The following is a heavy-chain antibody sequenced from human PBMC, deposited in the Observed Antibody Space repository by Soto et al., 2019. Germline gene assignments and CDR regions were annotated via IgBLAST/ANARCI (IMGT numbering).Heavy chain of an antibody. D-gene: IGHD6-19*01. CDR2: INHSGST. CDR3: ARTGAGRSSGG. V-gene: IGHV4-34*01. Sequence: QVQLQQWGAGLLKPSETLSLTCAVYGGSFSGYYWSWIRQPPGKGLEWIGEINHSGSTNYNPSLKSRVPISVDTSKNQFSLKLSSVTAADTAVYYCARTGAGRSSGGWGQGTLVTVSS. J-gene: IGHJ4*02. CDR1: GGSFSGYY.